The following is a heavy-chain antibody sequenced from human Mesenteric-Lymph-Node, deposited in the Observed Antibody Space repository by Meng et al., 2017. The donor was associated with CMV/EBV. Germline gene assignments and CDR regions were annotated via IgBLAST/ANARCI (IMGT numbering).Heavy chain of an antibody. D-gene: IGHD3-10*01. V-gene: IGHV1-2*02. CDR3: ARSLRGSGTENDY. Sequence: NGSGNSFHGYWISRGQQAPGNGLERMGRINPSDGDKICAKKFQDRVTMNRDTSVSTGYMELDRLTSDDTAVYYCARSLRGSGTENDYWGQGTLVTVSS. CDR2: INPSDGDK. CDR1: GNSFHGYW. J-gene: IGHJ4*02.